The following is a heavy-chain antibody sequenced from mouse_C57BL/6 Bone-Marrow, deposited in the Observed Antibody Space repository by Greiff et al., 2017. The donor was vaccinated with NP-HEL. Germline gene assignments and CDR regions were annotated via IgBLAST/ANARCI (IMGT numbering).Heavy chain of an antibody. V-gene: IGHV1-19*01. D-gene: IGHD3-2*02. CDR2: INPYNGGT. CDR3: ARKGATAQAYWYFDV. CDR1: GYTFTDYY. J-gene: IGHJ1*03. Sequence: VQLQQSGPVLVKPGASVKMSCKASGYTFTDYYMNWVKQSHGKSLEWIGVINPYNGGTSYNQKLKGKATLTVDKSSSTAYMELNSLTSEDSAVYYCARKGATAQAYWYFDVWGTGTTVTVSS.